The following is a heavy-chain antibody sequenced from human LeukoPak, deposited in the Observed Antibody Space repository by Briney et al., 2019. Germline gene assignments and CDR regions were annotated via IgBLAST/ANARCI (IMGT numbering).Heavy chain of an antibody. D-gene: IGHD6-13*01. J-gene: IGHJ4*02. CDR2: IYYSGST. Sequence: SETLSLTCTVSGGSISSSSYYWGWIRQPPGKGLEWIGSIYYSGSTYYNPSLKSRVTISVDTSKNQFSLKLSSVTAADTAVYYCAKGFGAAANKYYFDNWGQGTLVTVSS. CDR1: GGSISSSSYY. CDR3: AKGFGAAANKYYFDN. V-gene: IGHV4-39*07.